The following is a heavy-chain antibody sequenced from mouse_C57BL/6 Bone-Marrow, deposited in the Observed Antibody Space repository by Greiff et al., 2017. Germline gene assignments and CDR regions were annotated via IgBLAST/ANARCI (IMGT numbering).Heavy chain of an antibody. Sequence: VQVVESGPGLVQPSQSLSITCTVSGFSLTSYGVHWVRQSPGKGLEWLGVIWSGGSTDYNAAFISRLSISKDNSKSQVFFKMNSQQADDTAIYYCARNMPQTMYYWGQGTSVTVSS. V-gene: IGHV2-2*01. CDR1: GFSLTSYG. CDR3: ARNMPQTMYY. J-gene: IGHJ4*01. CDR2: IWSGGST.